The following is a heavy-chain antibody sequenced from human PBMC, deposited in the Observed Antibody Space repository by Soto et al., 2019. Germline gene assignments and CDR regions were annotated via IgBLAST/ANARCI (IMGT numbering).Heavy chain of an antibody. J-gene: IGHJ6*02. V-gene: IGHV5-51*01. CDR2: IYPGDSDT. D-gene: IGHD3-9*01. Sequence: PGESLKISCKGSRYTFTSYWIGWVRQMPGKGLEWMGIIYPGDSDTRYSPSFQGQVTISADKSISTAYLQWSSLKASDTAMYYCARHGIVTGINDYGMDVWGQGTTGTVS. CDR3: ARHGIVTGINDYGMDV. CDR1: RYTFTSYW.